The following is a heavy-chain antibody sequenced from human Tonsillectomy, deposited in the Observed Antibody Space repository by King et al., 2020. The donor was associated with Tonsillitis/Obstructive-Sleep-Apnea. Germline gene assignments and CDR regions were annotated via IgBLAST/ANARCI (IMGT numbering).Heavy chain of an antibody. V-gene: IGHV3-49*04. CDR1: GFTFREYG. J-gene: IGHJ3*02. Sequence: VQLVESGGGLEQPGRSLRLSCTVSGFTFREYGMSWVRQAPGKGLEWVGFIRSKTYGGTTEYAASVKGRFTISRDESKSIAYVQMNSLKTEDTAVYYCTRVGTGGRYSYDIWGXXTMVTVSS. CDR2: IRSKTYGGTT. CDR3: TRVGTGGRYSYDI. D-gene: IGHD1-26*01.